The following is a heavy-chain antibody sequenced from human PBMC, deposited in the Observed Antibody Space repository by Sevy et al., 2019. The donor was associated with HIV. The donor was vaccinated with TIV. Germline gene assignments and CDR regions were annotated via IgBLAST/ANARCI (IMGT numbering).Heavy chain of an antibody. CDR3: ARAVTMIEVVTGWFDP. J-gene: IGHJ5*02. CDR2: IYYSGST. V-gene: IGHV4-31*03. Sequence: SETLSLTCTVSGGSISSGGYYWSWIRQHPGEGLEWIGYIYYSGSTYYNPSLKSRATISVDTSKNQFSLKLSSVTAADPAVYYCARAVTMIEVVTGWFDPWGQGTLVTVSS. CDR1: GGSISSGGYY. D-gene: IGHD3-22*01.